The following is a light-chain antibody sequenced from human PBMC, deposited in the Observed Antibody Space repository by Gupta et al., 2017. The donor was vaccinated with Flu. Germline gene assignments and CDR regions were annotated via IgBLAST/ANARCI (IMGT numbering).Light chain of an antibody. J-gene: IGKJ1*01. CDR2: EAS. CDR3: KQYVKWPWT. V-gene: IGKV2-30*01. CDR1: GRHVYIDGNTY. Sequence: VVITQSPLSLNVTLGQSASITGTSSGRHVYIDGNTYLHWFQQRPGHAPRRLIHEASNRDSGVPDRFSGSGSGTDFTLNISRVEAEDVGVYYCKQYVKWPWTFGQGTKVEI.